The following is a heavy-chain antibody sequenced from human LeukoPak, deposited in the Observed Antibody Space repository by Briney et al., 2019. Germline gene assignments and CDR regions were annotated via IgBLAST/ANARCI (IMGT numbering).Heavy chain of an antibody. D-gene: IGHD3-10*01. Sequence: SETLSLTCTVSGGSISSYYWYWIRQPPGKGLEWIGYIYYSGSTNYNPSLKSRVTISVDTSKNQFSLKLSSVTAADTAVYYCARSHYYYYYYMDVWGKGTTVTISS. CDR2: IYYSGST. CDR3: ARSHYYYYYYMDV. J-gene: IGHJ6*03. CDR1: GGSISSYY. V-gene: IGHV4-59*01.